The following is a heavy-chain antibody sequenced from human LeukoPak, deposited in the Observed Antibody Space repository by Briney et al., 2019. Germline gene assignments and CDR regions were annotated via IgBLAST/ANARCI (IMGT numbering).Heavy chain of an antibody. CDR3: ARGDYGSGTYLWGS. CDR2: IYTSGIISGNT. V-gene: IGHV4-4*07. CDR1: GGSTSSYY. D-gene: IGHD3-10*01. Sequence: SETLSLTCTVSGGSTSSYYWSWIRQPPGKGLEWIGRIYTSGIISGNTNYNPSLKSRVTMSVDTSKNQFSLKLTSVTAADTAVYYCARGDYGSGTYLWGSWGQGILVTVSP. J-gene: IGHJ5*02.